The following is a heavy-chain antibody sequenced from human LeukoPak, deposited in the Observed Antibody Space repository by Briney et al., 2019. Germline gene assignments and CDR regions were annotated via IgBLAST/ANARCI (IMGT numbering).Heavy chain of an antibody. Sequence: SVKVSCKASGGTFSSYVITWVRQAPGQGLEWMGRIIPMLDIQNYAQKFQGRVTITADKSTSIAYMELSSLRSEDTAVYYCASERGATQYFGYWGQGTLVTVSS. V-gene: IGHV1-69*04. CDR2: IIPMLDIQ. CDR3: ASERGATQYFGY. D-gene: IGHD3-10*01. J-gene: IGHJ4*02. CDR1: GGTFSSYV.